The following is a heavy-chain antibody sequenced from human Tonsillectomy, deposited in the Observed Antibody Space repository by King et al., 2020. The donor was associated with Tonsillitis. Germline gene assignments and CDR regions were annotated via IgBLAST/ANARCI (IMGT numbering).Heavy chain of an antibody. Sequence: VQLVESGGGLVQPGGSLRLSCAASGFTFSNYAMSWVRQAPGKGLEWVSSISSSVGSSYYADSVTGRFSISRDNSKDTVYLQMSSLRAEDTALYYCARGGGSRWYLYWGQGTLVTVSS. D-gene: IGHD6-13*01. J-gene: IGHJ4*02. CDR2: ISSSVGSS. V-gene: IGHV3-23*04. CDR3: ARGGGSRWYLY. CDR1: GFTFSNYA.